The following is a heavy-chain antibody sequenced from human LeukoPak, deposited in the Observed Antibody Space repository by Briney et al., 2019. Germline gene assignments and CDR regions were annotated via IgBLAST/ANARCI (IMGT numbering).Heavy chain of an antibody. CDR3: ARDPPSSGWVIDY. Sequence: GGSLRLSCAASGFTFSSYSMNWVRQAPGKGLEWVSYISSSSSTIYYADSVKGRFTISRDNAKNSLYLQMNSLRAEDTAVYYCARDPPSSGWVIDYWGQGTLVTVSS. J-gene: IGHJ4*02. CDR2: ISSSSSTI. V-gene: IGHV3-48*04. CDR1: GFTFSSYS. D-gene: IGHD3-22*01.